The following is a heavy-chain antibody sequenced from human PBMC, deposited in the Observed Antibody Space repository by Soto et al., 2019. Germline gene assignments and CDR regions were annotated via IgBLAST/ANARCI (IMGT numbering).Heavy chain of an antibody. D-gene: IGHD1-26*01. CDR2: LAPISGSP. CDR3: ARIGVGSRR. Sequence: VQMVQPGAEVKEPGSSVKVSCTNSGDTFSHYVMSWVRQAPGQGLEWMGSLAPISGSPNYAERCEGRLTISADAGTSTMYMELRSLKYDDTAVYYCARIGVGSRRWGQGTMVTVSS. J-gene: IGHJ3*01. CDR1: GDTFSHYV. V-gene: IGHV1-69*18.